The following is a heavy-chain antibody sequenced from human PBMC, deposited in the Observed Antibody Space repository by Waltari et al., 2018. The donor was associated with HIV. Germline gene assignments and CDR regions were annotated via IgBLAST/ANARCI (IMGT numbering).Heavy chain of an antibody. D-gene: IGHD3-10*01. J-gene: IGHJ4*02. V-gene: IGHV4-31*03. Sequence: QVKLQESGPGLVKPSETLSLTCSVSGITIRTAGYYWNWVRQSPERALEWIGYIYYSGSTYYNPSLKIRRTISSDSSNKHFSLKLNSVTAADTAVYYCARGPVRGAIDFWGQGAQVIVSS. CDR2: IYYSGST. CDR1: GITIRTAGYY. CDR3: ARGPVRGAIDF.